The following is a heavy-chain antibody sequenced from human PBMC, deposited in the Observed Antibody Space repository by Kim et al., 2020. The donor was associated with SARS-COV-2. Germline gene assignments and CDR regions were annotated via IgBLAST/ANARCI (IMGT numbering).Heavy chain of an antibody. CDR1: GFTVSSNY. J-gene: IGHJ4*02. CDR2: IYSGGST. V-gene: IGHV3-66*01. D-gene: IGHD4-17*01. Sequence: GGSLRLSCAASGFTVSSNYMSWVRQAPGKGLEWVSVIYSGGSTYYADSVKGRFTISRDNSKNTLYLQMNSLRAEDTAVYYCAREYFGDYDWFFDYWGQGTLVTVSS. CDR3: AREYFGDYDWFFDY.